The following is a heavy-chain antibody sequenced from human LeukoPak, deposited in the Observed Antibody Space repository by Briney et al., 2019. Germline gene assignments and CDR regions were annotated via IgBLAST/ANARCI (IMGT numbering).Heavy chain of an antibody. CDR1: GFTFSSYW. CDR3: ARVKHPYYYYYYMDV. D-gene: IGHD2-21*01. V-gene: IGHV3-74*01. CDR2: INSDGSST. Sequence: PGGSLRLSCAASGFTFSSYWMHWVLQAPGKGLVWVSRINSDGSSTSYADSVKGRFTISRDNAKNTLYLQMNSLRAEDTAVYYCARVKHPYYYYYYMDVWGKGTTVTISS. J-gene: IGHJ6*03.